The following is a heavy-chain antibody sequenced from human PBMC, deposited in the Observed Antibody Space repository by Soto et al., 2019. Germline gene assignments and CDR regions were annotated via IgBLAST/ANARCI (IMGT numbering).Heavy chain of an antibody. CDR2: IYYSGST. V-gene: IGHV4-31*03. J-gene: IGHJ4*02. CDR3: ASKGSSGYWYYFDY. CDR1: GGSISSGGYY. Sequence: QVQLQESGPGLVKPSQTLSLTCTVSGGSISSGGYYWSWIRQHPGKGLEWIGYIYYSGSTYYNPSLKSRVTISVDTSKNQFSLELSSVTAADTGVYYCASKGSSGYWYYFDYWGQGTLVTVSS. D-gene: IGHD3-22*01.